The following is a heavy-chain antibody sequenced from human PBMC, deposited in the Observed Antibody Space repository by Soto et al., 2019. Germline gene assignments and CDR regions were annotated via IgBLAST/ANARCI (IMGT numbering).Heavy chain of an antibody. CDR1: SGSIRSSNW. V-gene: IGHV4-4*02. J-gene: IGHJ5*02. D-gene: IGHD1-1*01. Sequence: SEPLSLTCAVSSGSIRSSNWWSWFLQPPWKGLEWIGEIYHSGSTNYNPSLKSRVTISVDKSKNQFSLKLSSVTAADTAVYYCARAESRQLNNWFDPWGQGTLVTVSS. CDR2: IYHSGST. CDR3: ARAESRQLNNWFDP.